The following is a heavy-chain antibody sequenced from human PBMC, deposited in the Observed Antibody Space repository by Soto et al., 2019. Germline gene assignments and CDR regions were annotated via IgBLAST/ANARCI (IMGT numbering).Heavy chain of an antibody. CDR3: ASDSYTNKCYGY. CDR1: GFSVSNNY. V-gene: IGHV3-66*01. Sequence: WGSLRLSCASSGFSVSNNYMSWVRQAPGKGLEWVSVIYSDGSTYYADSVKGRFTISRDNSKNTLYLQMNSLRVDDTAVYYCASDSYTNKCYGYWGQGTLVTVSS. D-gene: IGHD3-16*02. CDR2: IYSDGST. J-gene: IGHJ4*02.